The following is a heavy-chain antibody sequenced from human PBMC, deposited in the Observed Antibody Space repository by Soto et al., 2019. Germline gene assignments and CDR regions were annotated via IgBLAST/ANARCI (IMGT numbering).Heavy chain of an antibody. CDR1: GDSIRSTTYY. D-gene: IGHD1-7*01. V-gene: IGHV4-39*01. CDR2: IYYSGRT. J-gene: IGHJ1*01. CDR3: ATHNWDLDP. Sequence: QLQLQESGPGLVKPSETLSLTCTVSGDSIRSTTYYWGWIRQPPGKGLEWIASIYYSGRTNYNPSIKGRVNISVDMSKNQFSLKLSSVTAADTAVYYCATHNWDLDPWGQGTLVTVSS.